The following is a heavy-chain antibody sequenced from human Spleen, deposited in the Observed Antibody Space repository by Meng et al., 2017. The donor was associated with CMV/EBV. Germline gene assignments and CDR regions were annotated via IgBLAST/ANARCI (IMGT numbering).Heavy chain of an antibody. V-gene: IGHV1-69*05. J-gene: IGHJ4*02. CDR3: ARVEMATIAH. CDR1: GGTFSSYA. Sequence: YCKASGGTFSSYAISWVRQAPGQGLEWMGGIIPIFGTANYAQKFQGRVTITTDESTSTAYMELSSLRSEDTAVYYCARVEMATIAHWGQGTLVTVSS. CDR2: IIPIFGTA. D-gene: IGHD5-24*01.